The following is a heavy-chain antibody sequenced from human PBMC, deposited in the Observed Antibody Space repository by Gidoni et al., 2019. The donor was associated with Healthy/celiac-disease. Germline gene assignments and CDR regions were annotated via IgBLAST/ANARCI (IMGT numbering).Heavy chain of an antibody. D-gene: IGHD2-15*01. CDR2: IWYDGSNK. CDR3: AREEGDIVVVVAEPNYYYGMDV. V-gene: IGHV3-33*01. CDR1: GFTFSSYA. Sequence: QVQLVESGGGVVQPGRSLRLSCAASGFTFSSYAMHWVRQAPGKGLEWGAVIWYDGSNKYYADSVKGRFTISRDNSKNTLYLQMNSLRAEDTAVYYCAREEGDIVVVVAEPNYYYGMDVWGQGTTVTVSS. J-gene: IGHJ6*02.